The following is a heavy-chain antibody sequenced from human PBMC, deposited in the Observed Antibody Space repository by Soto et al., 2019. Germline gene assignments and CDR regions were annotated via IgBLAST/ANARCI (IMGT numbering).Heavy chain of an antibody. D-gene: IGHD3-3*01. V-gene: IGHV1-2*02. Sequence: ASVKVSCKASGYTFTGYYMHGLRQAPGQGLEWMGWINPNSGGTNYAQKFQGRVTMTRDTSISTAYMELSRLRSDDTAVYYCARAVILEWLYDYWGQGTLVTVSS. CDR2: INPNSGGT. J-gene: IGHJ4*02. CDR3: ARAVILEWLYDY. CDR1: GYTFTGYY.